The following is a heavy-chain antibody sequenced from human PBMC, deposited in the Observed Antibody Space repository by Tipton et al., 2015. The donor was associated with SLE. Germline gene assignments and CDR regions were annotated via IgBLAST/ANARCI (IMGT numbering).Heavy chain of an antibody. J-gene: IGHJ6*03. CDR3: ARENWAGTTPYYYYYMDV. CDR1: GGSISSGDYY. D-gene: IGHD1-14*01. CDR2: MNHSGST. Sequence: TLSLTCTVSGGSISSGDYYWTWIRQPPGKGLEWIGEMNHSGSTRYNPSLKSRVTVSVDTSKNQFSLNLSSVTAADTAVYYCARENWAGTTPYYYYYMDVWGKGTTVTVSS. V-gene: IGHV4-61*08.